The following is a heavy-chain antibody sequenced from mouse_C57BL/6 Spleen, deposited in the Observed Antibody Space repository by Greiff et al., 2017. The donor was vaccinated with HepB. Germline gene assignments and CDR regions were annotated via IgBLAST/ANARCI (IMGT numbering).Heavy chain of an antibody. D-gene: IGHD1-1*01. Sequence: QVQLQQPGAELVRPGSSVKLSCKASGYTFTSYWMDWVKQRPGQGLEWIGNIYPSDSETHYNQKFKDKATLTVDKSSSTAYMQLSSLTSEDSAVYYCARSYGSIYYAMDYWGKGTSVTVSS. V-gene: IGHV1-61*01. CDR3: ARSYGSIYYAMDY. CDR2: IYPSDSET. CDR1: GYTFTSYW. J-gene: IGHJ4*01.